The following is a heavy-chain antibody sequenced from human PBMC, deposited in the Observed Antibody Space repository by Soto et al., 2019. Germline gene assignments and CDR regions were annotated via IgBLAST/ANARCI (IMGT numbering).Heavy chain of an antibody. CDR1: GYSFTSYW. Sequence: GESLKISCKGSGYSFTSYWIGWVRQMPGKGLEWMGIIYPGDSDTRYSPSFQGQVTISADKSISTAYLQWSSLKASDTAMYYCARRYSSSWYPQAYYYMDVWGKGTTVTVSS. CDR3: ARRYSSSWYPQAYYYMDV. V-gene: IGHV5-51*01. D-gene: IGHD6-13*01. CDR2: IYPGDSDT. J-gene: IGHJ6*03.